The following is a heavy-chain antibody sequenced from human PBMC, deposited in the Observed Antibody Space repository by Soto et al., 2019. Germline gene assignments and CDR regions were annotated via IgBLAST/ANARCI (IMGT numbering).Heavy chain of an antibody. Sequence: QVQLVQSGAEVKKPGSSVKVSCKASGGTFSSYALSWVRQAPGQGLEWMGGIIRIFHTPTYAQKFQGRVTITADESTSTAYMELISLRSDDTAVYYCVYRRDGYNSAFFDYWGQGTLVTVSS. CDR3: VYRRDGYNSAFFDY. CDR2: IIRIFHTP. D-gene: IGHD5-12*01. V-gene: IGHV1-69*01. J-gene: IGHJ4*02. CDR1: GGTFSSYA.